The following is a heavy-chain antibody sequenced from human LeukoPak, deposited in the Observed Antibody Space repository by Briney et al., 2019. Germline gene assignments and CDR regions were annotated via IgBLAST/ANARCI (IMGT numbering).Heavy chain of an antibody. D-gene: IGHD3-10*01. J-gene: IGHJ4*02. V-gene: IGHV4-61*02. CDR1: GGSISSGSYY. Sequence: SETLSLTCTVSGGSISSGSYYWSWIRQPAGKGLEWIGRIYTSGSTNYNPSLKSRVTISVDRSKNQFSLKLTSVTAADTAVYYCARVSGFGDPFDYWGQGALVTVSS. CDR2: IYTSGST. CDR3: ARVSGFGDPFDY.